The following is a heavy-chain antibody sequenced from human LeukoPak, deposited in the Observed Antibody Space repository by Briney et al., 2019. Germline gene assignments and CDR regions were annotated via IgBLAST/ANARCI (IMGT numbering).Heavy chain of an antibody. V-gene: IGHV3-73*01. CDR2: IRNKVNNYAT. Sequence: RGSLRLSCAASAFSSSGSAMHWVRQAAGKGVEWVGRIRNKVNNYATVYAASVKGRFTISRDDSKTTAYLQMNSLKTEDTAVYYCTSQGNGDDSSGYTDSWGQGSLVTVSS. J-gene: IGHJ4*02. CDR3: TSQGNGDDSSGYTDS. D-gene: IGHD3-22*01. CDR1: AFSSSGSA.